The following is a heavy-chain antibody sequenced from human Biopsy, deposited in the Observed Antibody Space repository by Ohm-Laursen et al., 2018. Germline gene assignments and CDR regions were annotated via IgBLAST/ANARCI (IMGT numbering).Heavy chain of an antibody. CDR2: IWYDGSNK. V-gene: IGHV3-33*01. D-gene: IGHD3-10*01. Sequence: SLRLSCTASGFTFSSYGIHWVRQAPGKGLEWVAVIWYDGSNKYSADSVKGRFSISGDNSKNTVYLQMNSLRAADTAVYYCARDRYYGSESYYSHYNMDVWGQGTTVVVSS. CDR3: ARDRYYGSESYYSHYNMDV. CDR1: GFTFSSYG. J-gene: IGHJ6*02.